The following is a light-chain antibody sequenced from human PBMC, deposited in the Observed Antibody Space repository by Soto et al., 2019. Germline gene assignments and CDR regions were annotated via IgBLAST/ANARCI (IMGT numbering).Light chain of an antibody. Sequence: QSVMTQPPSVSAAPGQTVTISCSGSSSNIGGNSVSWYQQLPGTAPKLLIYDDNKRPSGIPDRFSGSKSGTSATLGITGFQTGDEPDYYCGSRDSSLSAYVFRTGTKLTVL. CDR3: GSRDSSLSAYV. V-gene: IGLV1-51*01. CDR2: DDN. J-gene: IGLJ1*01. CDR1: SSNIGGNS.